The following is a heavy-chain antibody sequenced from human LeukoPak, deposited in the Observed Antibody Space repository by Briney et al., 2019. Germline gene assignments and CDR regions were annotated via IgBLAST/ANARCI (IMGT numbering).Heavy chain of an antibody. J-gene: IGHJ4*02. D-gene: IGHD2-2*01. V-gene: IGHV4-30-4*08. CDR3: VSDKRGVPAANDY. Sequence: SQTLSLTCTVSGGSISSGDYYWSWIRQPPGKGLEWIGYIYYSGSTYYNPSLKSRVTISVDTSKNQFSLKLSSVTAADTAVYYCVSDKRGVPAANDYWVQGTLVTVSS. CDR2: IYYSGST. CDR1: GGSISSGDYY.